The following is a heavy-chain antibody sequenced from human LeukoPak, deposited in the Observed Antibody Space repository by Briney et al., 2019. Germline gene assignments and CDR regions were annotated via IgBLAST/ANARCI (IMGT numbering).Heavy chain of an antibody. Sequence: SETLSLTCSVQGGSLTGYYWICVRQSPDMGLEWIGEISPDGYSNFNPSLKTQFMMSVDTSRNQFSLRVNSVTAADTATYYCARDGYRSGRAFDIWSQGTPVIVSS. CDR3: ARDGYRSGRAFDI. J-gene: IGHJ4*02. CDR1: GGSLTGYY. D-gene: IGHD5-12*01. CDR2: ISPDGYS. V-gene: IGHV4-34*01.